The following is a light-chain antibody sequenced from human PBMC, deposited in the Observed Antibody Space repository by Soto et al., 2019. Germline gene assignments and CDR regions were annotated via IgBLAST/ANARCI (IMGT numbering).Light chain of an antibody. CDR1: SSDVGAYNY. CDR2: EGS. CDR3: CSYAGSSTYV. Sequence: QSALTQPASVSGSPGQSITISCTGTSSDVGAYNYVSWYQHHPVKAPKLMIYEGSKRPSGVSNRFSGSKSGNTASLTISGLQAEDEADYYCCSYAGSSTYVFGTGTKLTVL. J-gene: IGLJ1*01. V-gene: IGLV2-23*01.